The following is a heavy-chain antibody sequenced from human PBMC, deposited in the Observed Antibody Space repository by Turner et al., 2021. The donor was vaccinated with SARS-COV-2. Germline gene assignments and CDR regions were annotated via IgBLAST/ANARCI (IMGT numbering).Heavy chain of an antibody. CDR2: IYSGGST. CDR1: GLTFSTFA. CDR3: ARDLMEVGGMDV. Sequence: EVQLLQSGGGLVQPGGSLRLSCVASGLTFSTFAMTWVRQAPGKGLEWVSVIYSGGSTYYADSVKGRFTISRDNSKNTLYLQMNSLRAEDTAVYYCARDLMEVGGMDVWGQGTTVTVSS. D-gene: IGHD3-3*01. J-gene: IGHJ6*02. V-gene: IGHV3-23*03.